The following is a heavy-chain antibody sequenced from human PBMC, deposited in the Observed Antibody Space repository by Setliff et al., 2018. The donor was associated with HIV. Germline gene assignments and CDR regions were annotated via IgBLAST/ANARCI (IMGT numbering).Heavy chain of an antibody. CDR3: ARARFWSGYYTGDNYYYMDV. J-gene: IGHJ6*03. V-gene: IGHV4-39*01. D-gene: IGHD3-3*01. CDR2: TFYNGMA. CDR1: GASIRNNYY. Sequence: SETLSLTCAVSGASIRNNYYWGWIRQSPGTGLEWIGSTFYNGMAYYNPSLKSRVTMSVDTSKNQFSLNLTSVTAADTAVYYCARARFWSGYYTGDNYYYMDVWGKGTTVTVSS.